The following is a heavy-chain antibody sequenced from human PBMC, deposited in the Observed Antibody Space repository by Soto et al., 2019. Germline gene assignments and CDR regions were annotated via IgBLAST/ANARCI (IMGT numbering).Heavy chain of an antibody. D-gene: IGHD3-3*01. Sequence: GASVNVSCKASGYTFTSYGISWVRQAPGQGLEWMGWISAYNGNTNYAQKLQGRVTMTTDTSTSTAYMELRSLRSDDTAVYYCARDPQTLVTIFGVSEFDYWGQGTLVTVSS. CDR1: GYTFTSYG. CDR2: ISAYNGNT. V-gene: IGHV1-18*01. J-gene: IGHJ4*02. CDR3: ARDPQTLVTIFGVSEFDY.